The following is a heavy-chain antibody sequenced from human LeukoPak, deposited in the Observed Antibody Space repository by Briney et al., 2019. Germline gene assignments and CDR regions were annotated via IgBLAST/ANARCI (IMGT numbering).Heavy chain of an antibody. Sequence: PSETLSLTCTVSGGSISSSSYYWGWIRQPPGKGLEWIGSIYYSGSTYYNPSLKSRVTISVDTSKNQFSLKLSSVTAADTAVYYCARGRRKGIAVAGTRPYYYYMDVWGKGTTVTVSS. CDR3: ARGRRKGIAVAGTRPYYYYMDV. D-gene: IGHD6-19*01. J-gene: IGHJ6*03. V-gene: IGHV4-39*07. CDR1: GGSISSSSYY. CDR2: IYYSGST.